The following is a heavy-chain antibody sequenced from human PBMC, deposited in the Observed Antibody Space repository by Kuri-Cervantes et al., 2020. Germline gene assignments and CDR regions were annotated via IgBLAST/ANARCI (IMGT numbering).Heavy chain of an antibody. CDR3: ARDGARDSSPHGYYYYYGMDV. Sequence: ASVKVSCKASGYTFTGYYMHWVRQAPGQGLEWMGWINPNSGGTNYAQKFQGWVTMTRDTSISIAYMELSSLRSEDTAVYYCARDGARDSSPHGYYYYYGMDVWGQGTTVTVSS. J-gene: IGHJ6*02. D-gene: IGHD3-22*01. V-gene: IGHV1-2*04. CDR2: INPNSGGT. CDR1: GYTFTGYY.